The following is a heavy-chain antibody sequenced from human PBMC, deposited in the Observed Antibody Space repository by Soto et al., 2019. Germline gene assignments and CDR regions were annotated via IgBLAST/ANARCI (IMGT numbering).Heavy chain of an antibody. Sequence: GSQRLSCAASGFTFRSYARHWVRQAPGKGLEWVAVISYDGSNKYYADSVKGRFTISRDNSKNTLYLQMNSLRAEDTAVYYCARVVSYYYGMDVWGQGTTVTVSS. CDR1: GFTFRSYA. J-gene: IGHJ6*02. CDR2: ISYDGSNK. CDR3: ARVVSYYYGMDV. V-gene: IGHV3-30-3*01.